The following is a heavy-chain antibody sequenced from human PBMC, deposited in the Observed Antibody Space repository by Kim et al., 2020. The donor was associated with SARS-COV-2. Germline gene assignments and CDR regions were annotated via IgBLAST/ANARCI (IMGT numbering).Heavy chain of an antibody. CDR1: GFTVSSNY. V-gene: IGHV3-66*01. D-gene: IGHD3-10*01. J-gene: IGHJ4*02. Sequence: GGSLRLSCAASGFTVSSNYMGWVRQAPGKGLEWVSVIYSGDNTYYADSVKGRFTISRDNSKNTLYLQMNSLRAEDTAVYYCARVQTPGGGYFDYWGQGTLVTVSS. CDR2: IYSGDNT. CDR3: ARVQTPGGGYFDY.